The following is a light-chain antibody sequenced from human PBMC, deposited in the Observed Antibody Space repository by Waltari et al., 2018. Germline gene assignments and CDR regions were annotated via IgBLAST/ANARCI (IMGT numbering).Light chain of an antibody. CDR3: QQYGSPYT. CDR2: GAS. J-gene: IGKJ2*01. Sequence: IVFTQSPGTLSLSPGERATLSCRASQSVSSSYLAWYQQKPGQAPRLLIYGASSRATGIPDRFSGSGSGTDFTLTISRLEPEDFAVYYCQQYGSPYTFGQGTKLEIK. V-gene: IGKV3-20*01. CDR1: QSVSSSY.